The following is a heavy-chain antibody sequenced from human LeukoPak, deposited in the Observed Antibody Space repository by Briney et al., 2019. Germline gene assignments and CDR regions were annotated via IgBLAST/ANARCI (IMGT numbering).Heavy chain of an antibody. CDR2: ISYDGSNK. CDR1: GFTFSSYA. J-gene: IGHJ4*02. Sequence: GGSLRLSCAASGFTFSSYAMHWVRQAPGKGLEWVAVISYDGSNKYYADSVKGRFTISRDNSKNTLYLQLNSLRADDTAVYYCARGAPLGVITDWGQGTLVTVSS. V-gene: IGHV3-30-3*01. CDR3: ARGAPLGVITD. D-gene: IGHD3-22*01.